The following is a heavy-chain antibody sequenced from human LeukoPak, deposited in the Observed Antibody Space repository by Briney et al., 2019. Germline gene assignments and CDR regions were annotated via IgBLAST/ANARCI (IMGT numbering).Heavy chain of an antibody. Sequence: ASVKVSCKASGYTFTGYYMHWVRQAPGQGLEWMGIINPSGGSTSYAQKFQGRVTMTRDTSTSTVYMELSSLRSEDTAVYYCARDINVVVPAANNWFDPWGQGTLVTVSS. J-gene: IGHJ5*02. D-gene: IGHD2-2*01. CDR3: ARDINVVVPAANNWFDP. CDR1: GYTFTGYY. CDR2: INPSGGST. V-gene: IGHV1-46*01.